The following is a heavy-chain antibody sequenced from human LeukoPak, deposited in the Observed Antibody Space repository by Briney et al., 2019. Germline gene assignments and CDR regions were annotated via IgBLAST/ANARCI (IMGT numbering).Heavy chain of an antibody. Sequence: SETLSLTCSVPGGSISSYYWGWIRQPPGKGLEWIGYIYHSGSTNYNPSLKSRVTISVDTSKNQFFLRLSSVTAADTAVYYCARGQARLSWFDPWGQGTLVTVS. CDR2: IYHSGST. CDR1: GGSISSYY. J-gene: IGHJ5*02. CDR3: ARGQARLSWFDP. V-gene: IGHV4-59*08. D-gene: IGHD6-19*01.